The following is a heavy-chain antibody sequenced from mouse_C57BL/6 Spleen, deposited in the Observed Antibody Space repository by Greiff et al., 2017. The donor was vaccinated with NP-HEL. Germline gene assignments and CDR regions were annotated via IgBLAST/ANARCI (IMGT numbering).Heavy chain of an antibody. Sequence: VQLQQSGPELVKPGASVKISCKASGYTFTDYYMNWVKQSHGKSLEWIGDINPNNGGTSYNQKFKGKATLTVDKSSSTAYMELRSLTSEDSAVYYCASYYYGSSYFDVWGTGTTVTVSS. CDR3: ASYYYGSSYFDV. CDR1: GYTFTDYY. CDR2: INPNNGGT. D-gene: IGHD1-1*01. J-gene: IGHJ1*03. V-gene: IGHV1-26*01.